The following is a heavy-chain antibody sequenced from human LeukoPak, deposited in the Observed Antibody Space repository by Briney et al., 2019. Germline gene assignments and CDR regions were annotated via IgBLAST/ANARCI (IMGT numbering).Heavy chain of an antibody. V-gene: IGHV3-23*01. CDR1: GFTFSSYA. D-gene: IGHD1-26*01. Sequence: GGSLRLSCAASGFTFSSYAMSWVRQAPGKGLEWVSAISGSSSRTYYADSVRGRFAISGDNSKNTLYLQMNSLRAEDTAVYYCAKDLFGELLPFDIWGQGTMVTVSS. J-gene: IGHJ3*02. CDR2: ISGSSSRT. CDR3: AKDLFGELLPFDI.